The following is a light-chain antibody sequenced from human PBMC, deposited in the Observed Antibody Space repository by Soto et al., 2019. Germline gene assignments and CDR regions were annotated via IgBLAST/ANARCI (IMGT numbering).Light chain of an antibody. CDR1: QNVYNN. V-gene: IGKV3-15*01. J-gene: IGKJ4*01. Sequence: EIVMTQSPATLSVSPGEGATLSCKASQNVYNNLAWYQQRPGQPPRLLIYDASTRATGISARFSGSGYGTKFTLTISSLQFEDFADYFCQQCRNWPLTFGGGTKLDIK. CDR3: QQCRNWPLT. CDR2: DAS.